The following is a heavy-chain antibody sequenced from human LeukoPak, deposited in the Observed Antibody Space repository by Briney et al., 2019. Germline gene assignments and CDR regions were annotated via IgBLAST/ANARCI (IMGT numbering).Heavy chain of an antibody. Sequence: GSLRLSCAASGFTFSSYAMSWVRQAPGKGLEWVSGISGSGGSTYYADSVKGRFTISRDNSKNTLYLQMNSLRAEDTAVYYCAKGDYDFWSGYYYSWFDPWGQGTLVTVSS. V-gene: IGHV3-23*01. CDR3: AKGDYDFWSGYYYSWFDP. CDR1: GFTFSSYA. D-gene: IGHD3-3*01. CDR2: ISGSGGST. J-gene: IGHJ5*02.